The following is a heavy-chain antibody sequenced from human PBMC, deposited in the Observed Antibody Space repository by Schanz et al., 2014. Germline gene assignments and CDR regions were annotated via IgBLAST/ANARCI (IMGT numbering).Heavy chain of an antibody. J-gene: IGHJ6*02. CDR3: AKIRYDSSGYYLPYYGMDV. CDR1: GFTFSDNF. Sequence: VQLVESGGGLVKPGGSLRLSCAASGFTFSDNFMSWIRQAPGKGLEGVSGIGGSGGSTDYADSVTGRFIIPRANSKNTLYLQMNSLRAEDTAVYYCAKIRYDSSGYYLPYYGMDVWGQGTTVIVSS. D-gene: IGHD3-22*01. CDR2: IGGSGGST. V-gene: IGHV3-23*04.